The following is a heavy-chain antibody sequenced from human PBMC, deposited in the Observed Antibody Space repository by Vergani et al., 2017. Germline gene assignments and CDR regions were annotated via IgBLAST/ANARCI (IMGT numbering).Heavy chain of an antibody. CDR2: IYPGDSDT. Sequence: VQLVQSGAEVKKPGASVKVSCKASGYTFTSYWIGWVRQMPGKGLEWMGIIYPGDSDTRYSPSFQGQVTISADKSISTAYLQWSSLKASDTAMYYCATDRTTVTTTWGWFDPWGQGTLVTVSS. V-gene: IGHV5-51*01. CDR3: ATDRTTVTTTWGWFDP. D-gene: IGHD4-17*01. CDR1: GYTFTSYW. J-gene: IGHJ5*02.